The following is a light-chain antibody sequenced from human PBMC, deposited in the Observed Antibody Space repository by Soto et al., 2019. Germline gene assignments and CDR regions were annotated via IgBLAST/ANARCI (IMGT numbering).Light chain of an antibody. CDR1: PAINIY. CDR2: EAS. CDR3: QQYDNLPVT. V-gene: IGKV1-33*01. J-gene: IGKJ3*01. Sequence: DIQMTQSPSSLSASVGDRVTITCQASPAINIYLYWYRQKLGKAPDLLIYEASNLQNGVPSRFTGGGSGTHFTLTINSLQPEDSGTYYCQQYDNLPVTFGPGTKLDI.